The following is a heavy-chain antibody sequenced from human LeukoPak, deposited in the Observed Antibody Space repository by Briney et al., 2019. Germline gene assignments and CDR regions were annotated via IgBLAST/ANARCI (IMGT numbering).Heavy chain of an antibody. CDR3: AKDLELYGMVRGSFDY. D-gene: IGHD3-10*01. V-gene: IGHV3-21*04. Sequence: GGSLRLSCAASGFTFSSYHINWVRQAPGKGLEWVSSISGSSTYIYYADSVKGRFSISRDNAKNSLYLQMNSLRAEDTAVYYCAKDLELYGMVRGSFDYWGQGTLVTVSS. CDR1: GFTFSSYH. CDR2: ISGSSTYI. J-gene: IGHJ4*02.